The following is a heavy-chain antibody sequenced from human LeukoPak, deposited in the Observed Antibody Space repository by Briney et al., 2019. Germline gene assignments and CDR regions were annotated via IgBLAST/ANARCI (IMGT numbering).Heavy chain of an antibody. V-gene: IGHV1-8*01. CDR3: ARAPGYCSSTTCDKRFDP. D-gene: IGHD2-2*02. J-gene: IGHJ5*02. Sequence: ASVKVSCKASGYTFTTSDINWVRQATGQGLEWMGWMNPNTGNTGYAQRFQGRVTMTRDTSISTAYMELSSLRSEGTAVYYCARAPGYCSSTTCDKRFDPWGQGTLVTVSS. CDR1: GYTFTTSD. CDR2: MNPNTGNT.